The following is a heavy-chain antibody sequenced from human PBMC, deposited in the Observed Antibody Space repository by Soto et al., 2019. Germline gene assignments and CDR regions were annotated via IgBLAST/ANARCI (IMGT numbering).Heavy chain of an antibody. CDR2: VYSSGSS. D-gene: IGHD4-4*01. J-gene: IGHJ4*02. CDR1: GGSMSTFY. Sequence: SETLSLTCTVSGGSMSTFYWSWIRQPPGKGLEWIGYVYSSGSSNYNPSLRRRVTMSVDTSKNQFSLKLTSVTAAGTAVYYCARERRDDYKYPFDYWGQGTLVTVSS. CDR3: ARERRDDYKYPFDY. V-gene: IGHV4-59*01.